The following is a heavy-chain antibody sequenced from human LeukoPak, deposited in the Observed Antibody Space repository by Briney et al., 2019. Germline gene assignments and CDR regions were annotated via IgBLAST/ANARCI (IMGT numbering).Heavy chain of an antibody. D-gene: IGHD3-22*01. V-gene: IGHV3-23*01. Sequence: PGGSLRLSCAASGFTFSGYAMSWVRQAPGKGLEWVSAISGSGGSTYYADSVKGRFAISRDNSKNTLYLQMNSLRAEDTAVYYCVNSGGFYYDSSGYLQFDYWGQGTLVTVSS. CDR1: GFTFSGYA. J-gene: IGHJ4*02. CDR3: VNSGGFYYDSSGYLQFDY. CDR2: ISGSGGST.